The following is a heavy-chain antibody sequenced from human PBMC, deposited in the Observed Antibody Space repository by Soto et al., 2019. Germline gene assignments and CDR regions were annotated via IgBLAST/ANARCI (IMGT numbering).Heavy chain of an antibody. CDR3: VKDRDSNSWPSRDV. J-gene: IGHJ6*02. Sequence: GASVKVSCKASGGTFSSYAISWVRQAPGQGLEWMGWISPKSGNTKYAQKFQGRVIMTTDTSTSTAYMELRSLRSDDTAVYFCVKDRDSNSWPSRDVWGPGTTVTVSS. CDR2: ISPKSGNT. V-gene: IGHV1-18*01. D-gene: IGHD3-22*01. CDR1: GGTFSSYA.